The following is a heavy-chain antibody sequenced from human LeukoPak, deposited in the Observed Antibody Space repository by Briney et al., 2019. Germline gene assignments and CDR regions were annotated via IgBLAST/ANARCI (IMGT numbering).Heavy chain of an antibody. J-gene: IGHJ4*02. V-gene: IGHV3-74*01. Sequence: HPGGSLRLSCAASGFTFSSYWVHWVRQAPGKGLGWDSRINSEGSSTSYADSVKGRFTISRDNAKNTLYLQMSSLRAEDTAVYYCVRNPTSPYDTTGYSPYWGQGTLVTVSS. D-gene: IGHD3-22*01. CDR1: GFTFSSYW. CDR3: VRNPTSPYDTTGYSPY. CDR2: INSEGSST.